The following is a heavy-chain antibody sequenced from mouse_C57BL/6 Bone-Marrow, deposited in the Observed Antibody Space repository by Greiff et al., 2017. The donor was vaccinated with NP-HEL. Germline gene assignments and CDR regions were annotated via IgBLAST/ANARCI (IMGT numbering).Heavy chain of an antibody. V-gene: IGHV5-6*01. J-gene: IGHJ2*01. CDR1: GFTFSSYG. CDR3: ARPPTGY. CDR2: ISSGGSYT. D-gene: IGHD1-1*01. Sequence: EVKLMESGGDLVKPGGSLKLSCAASGFTFSSYGMSWVRQTPDKRLEWVATISSGGSYTYYPDSVKGRFTISRDNAKNTLYLQMSSLKSEDTAMYYCARPPTGYWGQGTTLTVSS.